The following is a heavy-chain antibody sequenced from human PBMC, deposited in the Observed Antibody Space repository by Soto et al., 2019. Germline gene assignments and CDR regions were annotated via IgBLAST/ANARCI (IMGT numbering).Heavy chain of an antibody. CDR1: GASISSRDYY. J-gene: IGHJ5*02. CDR3: ARSKDYGDYRKWFDP. Sequence: QVQLQESGPGLVKPSQTLSLTCTVSGASISSRDYYWSWIRQPPGKGLEWIGYIYYSGTTYYNPSLKSRITISLDTSKHQFSLKLNSVTAADTAVYYCARSKDYGDYRKWFDPWGQGTLVTVSS. D-gene: IGHD4-17*01. V-gene: IGHV4-30-4*01. CDR2: IYYSGTT.